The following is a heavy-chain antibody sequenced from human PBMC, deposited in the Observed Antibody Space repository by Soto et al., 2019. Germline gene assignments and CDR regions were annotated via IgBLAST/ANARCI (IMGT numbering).Heavy chain of an antibody. J-gene: IGHJ6*03. V-gene: IGHV3-30*18. CDR1: GFTFSSYG. CDR2: ISYDGSNK. CDR3: ANAPEYYYYMDV. Sequence: GGSLRLSCAASGFTFSSYGMHWVRQAPGKGLEWVAVISYDGSNKYYADSVKGRFTISRDNSKNTLYLQMNSLRAEDTAVYYCANAPEYYYYMDVWGKGTTVTVSS.